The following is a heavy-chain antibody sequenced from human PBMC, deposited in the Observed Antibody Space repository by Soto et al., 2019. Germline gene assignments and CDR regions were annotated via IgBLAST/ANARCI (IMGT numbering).Heavy chain of an antibody. CDR1: GFTFTSDS. D-gene: IGHD6-19*01. CDR2: ISSHGRDI. CDR3: ARGAALAGKLDL. V-gene: IGHV3-21*06. J-gene: IGHJ4*02. Sequence: EVQLVESGGGLVKPGGSVRLSCEASGFTFTSDSMTWVRQARGKGLEWVSSISSHGRDIFYADSVKGRFTISRDNAKDSLHLQMNSLTGEDSAVYYCARGAALAGKLDLWGQGTLVTVSS.